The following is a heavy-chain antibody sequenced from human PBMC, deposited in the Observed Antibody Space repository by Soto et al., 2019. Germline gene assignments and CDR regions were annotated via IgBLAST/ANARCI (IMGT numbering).Heavy chain of an antibody. Sequence: QVQLVESGGGVVQPGRSLRLSCAASGFTFSSYAMHWVRQAPGKGLEWVAVISYDGSNKYYADSVKGRFTISRDNSKNTLYRQRNSLRAEDTAVYYCARGVITFGGVIVYYFDYWVQGTLVTVSS. CDR3: ARGVITFGGVIVYYFDY. CDR1: GFTFSSYA. V-gene: IGHV3-30-3*01. CDR2: ISYDGSNK. J-gene: IGHJ4*02. D-gene: IGHD3-16*02.